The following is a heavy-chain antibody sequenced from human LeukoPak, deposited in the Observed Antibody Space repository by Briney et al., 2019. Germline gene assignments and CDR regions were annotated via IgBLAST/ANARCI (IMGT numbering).Heavy chain of an antibody. CDR2: IKNAGIDT. CDR3: ARGGYGHNMDV. Sequence: GGSLRLSCVRSGFMFNNYYMYWVRQAPGKGLVWVSRIKNAGIDTIYADSVKGRFTVSRDNAKNTVYLQMSSLRAEDTAVYYCARGGYGHNMDVWGEGTTVTVSS. D-gene: IGHD3-10*01. J-gene: IGHJ6*03. CDR1: GFMFNNYY. V-gene: IGHV3-74*01.